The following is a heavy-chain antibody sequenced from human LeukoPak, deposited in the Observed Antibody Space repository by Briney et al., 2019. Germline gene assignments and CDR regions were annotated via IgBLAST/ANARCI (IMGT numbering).Heavy chain of an antibody. Sequence: SETLSLTCTVSGGSISSGGYYWSWIRQHPGKGLEWIGYIYYSGSTYYNPSLKSRVTISVDTSKNQFSLKLSSVTAADTAVYYCARDRSSGYYYDFDYWGQGTLVTVSS. V-gene: IGHV4-31*03. CDR1: GGSISSGGYY. CDR2: IYYSGST. D-gene: IGHD3-22*01. J-gene: IGHJ4*02. CDR3: ARDRSSGYYYDFDY.